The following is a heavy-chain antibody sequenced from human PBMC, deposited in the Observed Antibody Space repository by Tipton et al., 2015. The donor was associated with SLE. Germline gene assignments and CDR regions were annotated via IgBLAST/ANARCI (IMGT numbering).Heavy chain of an antibody. V-gene: IGHV3-23*01. CDR3: ARGGYGDHDAFDT. J-gene: IGHJ3*02. CDR1: GFTFSSYA. CDR2: ISGSGGST. D-gene: IGHD4-17*01. Sequence: GSLRLSCAASGFTFSSYAMNWVRQAPGKGLEWVSAISGSGGSTYYADSVKGRFTISRDNSKNTPYLQMNSLRAEDTAVYYCARGGYGDHDAFDTWGQGTMVTVSS.